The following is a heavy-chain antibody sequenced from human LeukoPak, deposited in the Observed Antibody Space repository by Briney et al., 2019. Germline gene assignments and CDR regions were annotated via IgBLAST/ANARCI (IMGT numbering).Heavy chain of an antibody. CDR2: ISYDGSNK. CDR3: AKSVNYGDYAGAYYYGMDV. V-gene: IGHV3-30*18. J-gene: IGHJ6*02. D-gene: IGHD4-17*01. Sequence: PGGSLRLSCAASGFTFSSYGMHWVRQAPGKGLEWVAVISYDGSNKYYADSVKGRFTISRDNSKNTLYLQMNSLRAEDTAVYYCAKSVNYGDYAGAYYYGMDVWGQGTTVTVSS. CDR1: GFTFSSYG.